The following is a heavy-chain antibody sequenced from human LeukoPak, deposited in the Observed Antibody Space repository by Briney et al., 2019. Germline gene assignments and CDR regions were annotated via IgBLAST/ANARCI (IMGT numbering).Heavy chain of an antibody. J-gene: IGHJ6*02. CDR2: IWYDGSNK. Sequence: GRSLRLSCAASGFTFSSYGMHWVRQAPGKGLEWVAVIWYDGSNKYYADSVKGRFTISRDNSKNTLYLQMNSLRAEDTAVYYCARELRFLEWLLPSHYGMDVWGQGTTVTVSS. CDR3: ARELRFLEWLLPSHYGMDV. CDR1: GFTFSSYG. D-gene: IGHD3-3*01. V-gene: IGHV3-33*01.